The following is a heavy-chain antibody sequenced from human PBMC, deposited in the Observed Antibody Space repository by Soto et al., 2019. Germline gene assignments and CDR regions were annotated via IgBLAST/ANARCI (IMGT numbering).Heavy chain of an antibody. CDR3: ARHGSSWYGDYYYGMDV. CDR2: IYYSGST. J-gene: IGHJ6*02. V-gene: IGHV4-59*08. D-gene: IGHD6-13*01. Sequence: PSETLSLTCTVSGGSISSYYWSWIRQPPGKGLEWIGYIYYSGSTNYNPSLKSRVTISVDTSKNQFSLKLSSVTAADTAVYYCARHGSSWYGDYYYGMDVWGQGTTVTVSS. CDR1: GGSISSYY.